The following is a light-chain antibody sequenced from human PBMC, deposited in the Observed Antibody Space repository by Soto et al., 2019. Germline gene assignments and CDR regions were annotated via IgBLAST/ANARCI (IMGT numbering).Light chain of an antibody. CDR3: QTWGSGIVV. Sequence: LVLTQSPSASASPGASVKLTCTLSSGHSNYAIAWHQQQSEKGPRYLMKLNSDGSHSKGDGIPDRFSGSSSGAERYLTISSLQSEDEADYYCQTWGSGIVVFGGGTKLTVL. CDR1: SGHSNYA. J-gene: IGLJ2*01. V-gene: IGLV4-69*01. CDR2: LNSDGSH.